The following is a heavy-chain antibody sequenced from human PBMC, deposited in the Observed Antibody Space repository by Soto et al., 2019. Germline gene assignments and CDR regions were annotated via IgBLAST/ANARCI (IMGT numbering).Heavy chain of an antibody. J-gene: IGHJ6*02. CDR3: ARDRTMIVVALSYYYYGMDV. CDR1: GGTFSSYA. Sequence: SVKVSCKASGGTFSSYAISWVRQAPGQGXEWMGGIIPIFGTANYAQKFQGRVTITADESTSTAYMELSSLRSEDTAVYYCARDRTMIVVALSYYYYGMDVWGQGTTVTVSS. CDR2: IIPIFGTA. D-gene: IGHD3-22*01. V-gene: IGHV1-69*13.